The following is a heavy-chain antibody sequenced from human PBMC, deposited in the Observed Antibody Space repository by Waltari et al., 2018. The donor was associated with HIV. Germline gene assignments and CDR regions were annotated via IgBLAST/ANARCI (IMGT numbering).Heavy chain of an antibody. D-gene: IGHD5-18*01. CDR3: AREWSLDTAMVHWYFDL. CDR2: TRNKANSYIT. CDR1: GFTFSDHY. Sequence: EVQLVESGGGLVQPGGSLRLSCAASGFTFSDHYMAWVRTAPGKGLEWVGRTRNKANSYITQYAASVKGRFTISRDDSKNSLYLQMNRLKTEDTAVYYCAREWSLDTAMVHWYFDLWGRGTLVTVSS. V-gene: IGHV3-72*01. J-gene: IGHJ2*01.